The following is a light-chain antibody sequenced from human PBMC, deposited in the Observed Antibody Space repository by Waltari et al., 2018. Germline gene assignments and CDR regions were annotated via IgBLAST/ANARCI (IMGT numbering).Light chain of an antibody. CDR1: QSVSRT. Sequence: EIVLTQSPGTLSLSPGERATLSCRASQSVSRTLAWYQQKPGQAPRLLIYDTSSRAAGIPYRFSGSGFGTDFSLTISRLEPEDFAVYYCQKYGTLPATFGQGTKVEIK. CDR2: DTS. CDR3: QKYGTLPAT. J-gene: IGKJ1*01. V-gene: IGKV3-20*01.